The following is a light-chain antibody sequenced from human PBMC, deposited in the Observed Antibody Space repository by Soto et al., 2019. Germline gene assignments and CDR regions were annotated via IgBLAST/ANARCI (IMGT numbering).Light chain of an antibody. V-gene: IGLV1-40*01. J-gene: IGLJ2*01. CDR1: SSNIGAGYD. CDR3: QSYDSSVSKVV. Sequence: QSVLTQPPSVSGAPGQRVTISCTGSSSNIGAGYDVHWYQQLPGTAPKLLIYGNSNRPSGVPDRFSGSKSGISASLAITGLQAEDEADYYCQSYDSSVSKVVFGGGTKVTVL. CDR2: GNS.